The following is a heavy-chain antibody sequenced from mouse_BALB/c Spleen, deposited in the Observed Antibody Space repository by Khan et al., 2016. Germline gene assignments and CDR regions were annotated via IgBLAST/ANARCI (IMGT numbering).Heavy chain of an antibody. D-gene: IGHD1-1*01. J-gene: IGHJ1*01. CDR3: ARAALSYGSSYWYFDV. V-gene: IGHV1-55*01. CDR1: DYNFTSYW. Sequence: QVQLKQSGAELVKPGTSVKLSCKASDYNFTSYWINWVKLRPGQGLEWIGDIYPGSGSTNYNEKFKSKATLTVDTSSSTAYMQLSSLASDDSALYYCARAALSYGSSYWYFDVWGAGTTVTVSS. CDR2: IYPGSGST.